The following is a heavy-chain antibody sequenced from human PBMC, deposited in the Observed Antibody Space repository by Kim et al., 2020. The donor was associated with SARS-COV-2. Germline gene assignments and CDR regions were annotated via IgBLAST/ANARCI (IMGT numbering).Heavy chain of an antibody. J-gene: IGHJ2*01. CDR3: ARHRHVTTVTFYWYLDL. Sequence: GGSLRLSCAASGPTSRNSAMSWVRQAPGKGLEWVAGIFGSGSGTYYGDSVRGRFTISRDNSQGTVYLQMDNLRAEDTAVYYCARHRHVTTVTFYWYLDLWGRGTLVTVSS. CDR1: GPTSRNSA. V-gene: IGHV3-23*01. CDR2: IFGSGSGT. D-gene: IGHD2-21*02.